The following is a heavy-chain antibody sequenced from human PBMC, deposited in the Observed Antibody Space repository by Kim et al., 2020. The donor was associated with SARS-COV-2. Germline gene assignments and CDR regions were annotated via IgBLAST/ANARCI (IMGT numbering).Heavy chain of an antibody. CDR3: ARGQPLDN. CDR2: ISYSGNS. Sequence: SETLSLTCSVSGGSIRSGGKFWTWIRQHPAKGLEWIGYISYSGNSHYSPSLRSRVSISLQTSKNQFSLKLTSVTAADTAVYYCARGQPLDNWGQGILVTV. D-gene: IGHD2-2*01. J-gene: IGHJ4*02. CDR1: GGSIRSGGKF. V-gene: IGHV4-31*03.